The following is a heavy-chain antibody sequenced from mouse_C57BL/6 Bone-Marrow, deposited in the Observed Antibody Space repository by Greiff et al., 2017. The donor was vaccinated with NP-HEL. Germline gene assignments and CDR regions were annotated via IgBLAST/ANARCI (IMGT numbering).Heavy chain of an antibody. CDR3: ARLLRYGAMDY. V-gene: IGHV5-2*03. CDR2: INSDGGST. D-gene: IGHD1-1*01. Sequence: EVKVEESGGGLVQPGESLKLSCESNEYEFPSHDMSWVRKTPEKRLELVAAINSDGGSTYYPDTMERRFIISRDNTKKTLYLQMSSLRSEDTALYYCARLLRYGAMDYWGQGTSVTVSS. J-gene: IGHJ4*01. CDR1: EYEFPSHD.